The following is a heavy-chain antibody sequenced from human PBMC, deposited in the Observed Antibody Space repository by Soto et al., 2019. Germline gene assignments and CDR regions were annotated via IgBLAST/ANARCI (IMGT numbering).Heavy chain of an antibody. J-gene: IGHJ6*03. CDR1: GFTFSSYA. CDR3: AKGRGELPSRYYYYYMDV. Sequence: GGSLRLSCAASGFTFSSYAVSWVRQAPGKGLEWVSAISGSGGSTYYADSVKGRFTISRDNSKNTLYLQMNSLRAEDTAVYYCAKGRGELPSRYYYYYMDVWGKGTTVTVSS. D-gene: IGHD1-26*01. V-gene: IGHV3-23*01. CDR2: ISGSGGST.